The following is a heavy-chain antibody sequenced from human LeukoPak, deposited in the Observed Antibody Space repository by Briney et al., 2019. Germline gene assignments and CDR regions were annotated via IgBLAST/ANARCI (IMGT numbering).Heavy chain of an antibody. Sequence: GGSLRLSCAASGFTFSSYAMHWVRQAPGKGLEWVSYISSSGSTIYYADSVKGRFTISRDNAKNSLYLQMNSLRAEDTAVYYCARGDYGDPRWYFDLWGRGTLVTVSS. J-gene: IGHJ2*01. CDR3: ARGDYGDPRWYFDL. CDR2: ISSSGSTI. V-gene: IGHV3-48*03. CDR1: GFTFSSYA. D-gene: IGHD4-17*01.